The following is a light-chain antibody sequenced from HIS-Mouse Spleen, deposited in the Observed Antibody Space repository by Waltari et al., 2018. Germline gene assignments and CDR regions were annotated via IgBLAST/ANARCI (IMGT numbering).Light chain of an antibody. J-gene: IGKJ1*01. V-gene: IGKV3-15*01. CDR3: QQYNNWPPWT. CDR1: QSVSSN. CDR2: GAS. Sequence: EIVITQSPATLSVSPGERATLPCRASQSVSSNLAWYQQKPGQAPRLLIYGASTRATGIPARFSGSGSGTEFTLTISSMQSEDFAVYYCQQYNNWPPWTFGQGTKVEIK.